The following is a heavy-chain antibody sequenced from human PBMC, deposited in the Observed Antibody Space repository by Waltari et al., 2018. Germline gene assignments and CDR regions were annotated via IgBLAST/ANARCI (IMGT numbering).Heavy chain of an antibody. Sequence: QVQLVQSGAEVKKPGASVKVSCKASGYTFTGYYMPWVRQAPGKGLGWMGRINPHRGGTNYAQKLQGRVTMTRDTSISTAYMELSRRRADDTAVYYCARGDSSGWYFDYWGQGTLVTVSS. CDR1: GYTFTGYY. CDR2: INPHRGGT. J-gene: IGHJ4*02. V-gene: IGHV1-2*02. CDR3: ARGDSSGWYFDY. D-gene: IGHD6-19*01.